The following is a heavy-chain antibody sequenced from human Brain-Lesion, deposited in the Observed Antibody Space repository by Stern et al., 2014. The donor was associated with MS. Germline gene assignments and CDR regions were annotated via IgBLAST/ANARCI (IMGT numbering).Heavy chain of an antibody. CDR3: ARDITGSSAYFAY. CDR1: GFTFDDYA. J-gene: IGHJ4*02. D-gene: IGHD1-14*01. Sequence: EVQLVQSGGDLVQPGRSPRLSCAAFGFTFDDYAMHWVRQAPGKGLDWVAGISWNSGTIGYADSVKGRFTTSRDNAYSSLYLQMNSLRPEDTALYYCARDITGSSAYFAYWGQGTLVTVSS. CDR2: ISWNSGTI. V-gene: IGHV3-9*01.